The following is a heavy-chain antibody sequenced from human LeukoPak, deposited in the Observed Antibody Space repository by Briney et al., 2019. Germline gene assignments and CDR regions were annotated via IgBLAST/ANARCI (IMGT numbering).Heavy chain of an antibody. D-gene: IGHD6-19*01. CDR1: GGSLHGYY. J-gene: IGHJ3*02. CDR2: IYYSGNT. Sequence: SETLSLTCSVSGGSLHGYYWTWLRQPPGKGLEWIGYIYYSGNTEYNPSLKSRATISVDTSKNQFSLKLSSVTAADTAVYYCASSSGWDDAFDIWGQGTMVTVSS. V-gene: IGHV4-59*12. CDR3: ASSSGWDDAFDI.